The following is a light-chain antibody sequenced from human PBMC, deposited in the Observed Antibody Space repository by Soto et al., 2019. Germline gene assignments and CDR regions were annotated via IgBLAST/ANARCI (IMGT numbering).Light chain of an antibody. Sequence: EIVLTQSPATLSLSPGERATLSCRASQSVSSYLAWYQQKPGQAPRLLIYDAFNRATGIPARFSGSGSGTDFTLTISSLEPEDFAVYYCQQRSNWPLALTFGGGTKVEIK. J-gene: IGKJ4*01. V-gene: IGKV3-11*01. CDR3: QQRSNWPLALT. CDR2: DAF. CDR1: QSVSSY.